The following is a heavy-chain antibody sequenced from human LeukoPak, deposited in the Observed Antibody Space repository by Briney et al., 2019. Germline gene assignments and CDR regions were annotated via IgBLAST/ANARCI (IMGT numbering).Heavy chain of an antibody. D-gene: IGHD3-22*01. CDR2: IKQDGSEK. V-gene: IGHV3-7*01. Sequence: PGGSLRLSCAASGFTFSSYWMSWVRQAPGKGLEWVANIKQDGSEKYYVDSVKGRFTISRDNAKNSLYLQMNSLRAEGTAVYYCARDRSGYYFSSVDAFDIWGQGTMVTVSS. CDR3: ARDRSGYYFSSVDAFDI. CDR1: GFTFSSYW. J-gene: IGHJ3*02.